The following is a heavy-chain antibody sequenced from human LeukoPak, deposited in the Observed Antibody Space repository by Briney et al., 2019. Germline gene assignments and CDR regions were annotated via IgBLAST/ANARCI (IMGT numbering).Heavy chain of an antibody. J-gene: IGHJ4*02. D-gene: IGHD2-15*01. CDR3: ATLPRYCSGGSCYG. CDR1: GYTFTDYY. CDR2: VDPEDGET. V-gene: IGHV1-69-2*01. Sequence: EASVKVSCKVSGYTFTDYYMHWVQQAPGKGLEWMGLVDPEDGETIYAEKFQGRVTITADTSTDTAHMELSSLRSEDTAVYYCATLPRYCSGGSCYGWGQGTLVTVSS.